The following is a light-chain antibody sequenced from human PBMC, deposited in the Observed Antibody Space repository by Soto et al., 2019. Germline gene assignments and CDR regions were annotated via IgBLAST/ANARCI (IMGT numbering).Light chain of an antibody. CDR2: TAS. V-gene: IGKV1-9*01. CDR1: EGISPY. CDR3: LQLKRYPLT. Sequence: IQLTQSPSSLSASVGDRVAITCRASEGISPYLAWYQEKPGKVPKLLIDTASTSQNGVPSRFSGSGSGTDFTLTISSLQPEDFATYYCLQLKRYPLTFGGGTRVEIK. J-gene: IGKJ4*01.